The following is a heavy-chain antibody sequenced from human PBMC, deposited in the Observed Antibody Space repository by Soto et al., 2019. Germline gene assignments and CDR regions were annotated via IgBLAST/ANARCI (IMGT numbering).Heavy chain of an antibody. CDR3: ARINYDYGDFGVFDI. V-gene: IGHV4-39*01. D-gene: IGHD4-17*01. CDR1: GGSISSSSYY. J-gene: IGHJ3*02. CDR2: IYYSGST. Sequence: QLQLQESGPGLVKPSETLSLTCTVSGGSISSSSYYWGWIRQPPGKGLEWIGSIYYSGSTYYNPSLKSRVTISVDTSKNQFSLKLSSVTAADTAVYYCARINYDYGDFGVFDIWGQGTMVTVSS.